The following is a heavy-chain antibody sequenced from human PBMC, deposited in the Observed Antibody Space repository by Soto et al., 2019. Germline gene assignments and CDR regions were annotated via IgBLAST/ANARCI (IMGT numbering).Heavy chain of an antibody. V-gene: IGHV1-69*13. J-gene: IGHJ3*02. CDR3: ARDPGQGFGSSTSGDAFDI. CDR1: GGTFSSYA. D-gene: IGHD2-2*01. Sequence: SVKVSCKASGGTFSSYAISWVRQAPGQGLEWMGGIIPIFGTANYAQKFQGRVTITADESTSTAYMELSSLRSEDTTVYYCARDPGQGFGSSTSGDAFDIWGQGTMVTVSS. CDR2: IIPIFGTA.